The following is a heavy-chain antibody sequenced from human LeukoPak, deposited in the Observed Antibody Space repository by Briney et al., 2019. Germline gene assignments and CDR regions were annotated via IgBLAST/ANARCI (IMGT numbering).Heavy chain of an antibody. Sequence: ASVKVSCKASGGTFNSYAISWVRQAPGQGLEWMGGIIPIFGTANHAQKFQGRVTITTDESTSTAYMELSSLRSEDTAVYYCARGGYHAYYLDYWGQGSLVTVSS. CDR1: GGTFNSYA. J-gene: IGHJ4*02. D-gene: IGHD5-18*01. CDR3: ARGGYHAYYLDY. CDR2: IIPIFGTA. V-gene: IGHV1-69*05.